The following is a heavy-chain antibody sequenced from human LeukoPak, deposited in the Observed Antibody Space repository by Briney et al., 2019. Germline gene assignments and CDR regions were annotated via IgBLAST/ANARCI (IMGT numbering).Heavy chain of an antibody. Sequence: SVKVSCKVSGGAFKNDAFNWVRQAPGHGLEWMGRVIPIRDMTNYAQKFRDKVTITADKSTSTVYMELSSLTSEDTAVYYCARANRGDGYNSYWGQGTLVTVSS. V-gene: IGHV1-69*04. CDR2: VIPIRDMT. CDR1: GGAFKNDA. J-gene: IGHJ4*02. CDR3: ARANRGDGYNSY. D-gene: IGHD5-24*01.